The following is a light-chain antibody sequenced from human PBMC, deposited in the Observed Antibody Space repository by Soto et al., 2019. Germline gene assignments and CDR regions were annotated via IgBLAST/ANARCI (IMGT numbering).Light chain of an antibody. Sequence: SYELTQPPSVSVSPGQTARITCSGDALPKQYAYWYQQKPGQAPVLVIYKDSERPSGIPERFSGSSSGTTVTLTISGVQAEDEADYYCQSADSSALLMVFGGGTKLTVL. CDR3: QSADSSALLMV. CDR1: ALPKQY. CDR2: KDS. V-gene: IGLV3-25*03. J-gene: IGLJ3*02.